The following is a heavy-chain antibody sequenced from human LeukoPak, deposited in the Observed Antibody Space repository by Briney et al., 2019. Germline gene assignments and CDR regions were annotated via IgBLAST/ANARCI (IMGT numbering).Heavy chain of an antibody. D-gene: IGHD6-13*01. J-gene: IGHJ4*02. CDR3: ATGVHGIAAAGDYYFDY. V-gene: IGHV4-61*02. CDR1: GGSISSGSYY. CDR2: IHATGST. Sequence: KASQTLSLTCTASGGSISSGSYYWSWIRQPAGKGLEWIGRIHATGSTNYNPSLKSRVTISVDTSKNQFSLKLSSVTAADTAVYYCATGVHGIAAAGDYYFDYWGQGTLVTVSS.